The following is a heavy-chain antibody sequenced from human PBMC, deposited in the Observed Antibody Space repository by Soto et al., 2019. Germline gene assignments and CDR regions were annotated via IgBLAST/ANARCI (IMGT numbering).Heavy chain of an antibody. V-gene: IGHV3-23*01. J-gene: IGHJ2*01. D-gene: IGHD2-21*01. CDR3: VRRAGGAVVWYYDL. CDR2: VSGRGGSA. Sequence: EVQLLESGGGLVQRGGSLRLSCAASVFIFNNYAMTWVRQAPGKGLEWVARVSGRGGSAYYADSVKGRLTISRDNSNNTLYLQMTNVRGEDTAVYYCVRRAGGAVVWYYDLWGRGTLVSVFS. CDR1: VFIFNNYA.